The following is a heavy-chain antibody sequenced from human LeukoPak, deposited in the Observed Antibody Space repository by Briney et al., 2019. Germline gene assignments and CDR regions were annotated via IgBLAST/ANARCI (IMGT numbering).Heavy chain of an antibody. CDR2: IYYSGST. D-gene: IGHD2-2*01. V-gene: IGHV4-59*01. Sequence: KPSETLSLTCTVSGGSISDYYWNWIRQPPGKGLGWIGYIYYSGSTTYNPSLKSRVTMSVDTAKNQFSLKLRSVTAADTAVYYCARGDFCSSSNCYLRPMDVWGKGTTVTVSS. CDR1: GGSISDYY. J-gene: IGHJ6*03. CDR3: ARGDFCSSSNCYLRPMDV.